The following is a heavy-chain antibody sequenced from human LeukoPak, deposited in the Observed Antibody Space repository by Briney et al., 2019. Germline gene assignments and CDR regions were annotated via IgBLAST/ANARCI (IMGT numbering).Heavy chain of an antibody. Sequence: PGGSLRLSCAASGFTFSSYSMNWVRQAPGKGLEWVSSISSSSSYIYYADSVKGRFTISRDNAKNSLYLQMNSLRAEDTAVYYCASQSTYYDSSGYYYSLFDYWGQGTLVTVSS. V-gene: IGHV3-21*01. CDR1: GFTFSSYS. D-gene: IGHD3-22*01. CDR3: ASQSTYYDSSGYYYSLFDY. J-gene: IGHJ4*02. CDR2: ISSSSSYI.